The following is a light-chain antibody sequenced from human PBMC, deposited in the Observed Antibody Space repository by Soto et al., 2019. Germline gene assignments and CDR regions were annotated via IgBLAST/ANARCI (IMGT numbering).Light chain of an antibody. CDR1: SNDVVGYNF. Sequence: QSVLTQPASVSGSPGQSINISCTGTSNDVVGYNFVSCYQYHPGKASNLIIYDVSNRPSGVSNPFSGSKSGNTASLTISGLQPEDEADYYCSSYTTSNTRQIVFGTGTKVTVL. J-gene: IGLJ1*01. V-gene: IGLV2-14*03. CDR2: DVS. CDR3: SSYTTSNTRQIV.